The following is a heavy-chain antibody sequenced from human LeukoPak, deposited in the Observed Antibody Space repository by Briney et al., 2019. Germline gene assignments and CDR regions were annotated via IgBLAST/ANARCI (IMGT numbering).Heavy chain of an antibody. CDR3: AREKRLWRSGFDY. CDR1: GYTFTGYY. CDR2: INPNSGGT. Sequence: ASVKVSCKASGYTFTGYYMHWVRQAPGQGLVWMGWINPNSGGTNYAQKFQGRVTMTRDTSISTAYMELSRLRSDDTAVYYCAREKRLWRSGFDYWGQGTLVTVSS. V-gene: IGHV1-2*02. J-gene: IGHJ4*02. D-gene: IGHD4/OR15-4a*01.